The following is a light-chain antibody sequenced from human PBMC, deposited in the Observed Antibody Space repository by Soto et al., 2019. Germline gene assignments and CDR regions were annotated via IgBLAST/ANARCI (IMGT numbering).Light chain of an antibody. CDR3: SSYTTSSTYV. V-gene: IGLV2-14*01. Sequence: QSALTQPASVSGSPGQSITISCTGTSSDVGSYNYVSWYQQHPGKAPKVMIYDVSNRPSGVSYRFSGSKSGNTASLTISGLQAEDEADYYCSSYTTSSTYVFGTGTKHTVL. CDR2: DVS. J-gene: IGLJ1*01. CDR1: SSDVGSYNY.